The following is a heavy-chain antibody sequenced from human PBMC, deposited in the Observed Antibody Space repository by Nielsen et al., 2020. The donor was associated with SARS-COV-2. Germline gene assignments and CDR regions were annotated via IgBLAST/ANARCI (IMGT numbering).Heavy chain of an antibody. V-gene: IGHV3-48*03. J-gene: IGHJ3*02. D-gene: IGHD6-19*01. CDR1: GFTFRNHE. CDR2: ISNSGSVI. CDR3: ARDPGVAVGEDGFDI. Sequence: LSLTCAASGFTFRNHEMNWVRQIPGKGLEWVSYISNSGSVISYADSVKGRFTISRDNAQNSLYLQMNSLRVEDTGVYYCARDPGVAVGEDGFDIWGQGTMVTVSS.